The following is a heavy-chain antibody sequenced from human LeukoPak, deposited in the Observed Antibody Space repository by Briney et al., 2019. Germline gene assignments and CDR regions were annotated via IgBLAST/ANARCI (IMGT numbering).Heavy chain of an antibody. CDR3: ARGSSSSWYLYYYYMDV. CDR2: INTNTGNP. D-gene: IGHD6-13*01. J-gene: IGHJ6*03. CDR1: GYTFTSYA. Sequence: ASVKVSCKASGYTFTSYAMNWVRQAPGQGLEWMGWINTNTGNPTYAQGFTGRFVFSLDTSVSTAYLQISSLKAEDTAVYYCARGSSSSWYLYYYYMDVWGKGTTVTVSS. V-gene: IGHV7-4-1*02.